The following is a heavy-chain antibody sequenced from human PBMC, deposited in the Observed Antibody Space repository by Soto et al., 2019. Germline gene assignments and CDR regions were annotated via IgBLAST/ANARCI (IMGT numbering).Heavy chain of an antibody. J-gene: IGHJ3*01. CDR2: IDPDDSHT. CDR3: ARHGAVASDIEVTGSDAFNV. Sequence: GESLKISCQVSGYSFTKFWISGVRQMPGQGLEWMGKIDPDDSHTDYSPSFQGHVTLSGDKSISSVYLEWSSLKATDSGTYYCARHGAVASDIEVTGSDAFNVWGQGTVVTVSS. V-gene: IGHV5-10-1*01. CDR1: GYSFTKFW. D-gene: IGHD6-19*01.